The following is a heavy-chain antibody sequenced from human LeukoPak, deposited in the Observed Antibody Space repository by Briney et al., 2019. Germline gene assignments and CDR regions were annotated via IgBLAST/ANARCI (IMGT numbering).Heavy chain of an antibody. CDR2: IYRGCNT. V-gene: IGHV3-53*01. Sequence: GGSLRLSCAASGFTVISNYMSWVRQAPGKGLEWVSIIYRGCNTYYADSVKGRFTISRDNSKNTLYLQMNSLRAEDTAVYYCAGHVTPSYFDYWGQGTLVTVSS. CDR1: GFTVISNY. J-gene: IGHJ4*02. CDR3: AGHVTPSYFDY. D-gene: IGHD2-21*02.